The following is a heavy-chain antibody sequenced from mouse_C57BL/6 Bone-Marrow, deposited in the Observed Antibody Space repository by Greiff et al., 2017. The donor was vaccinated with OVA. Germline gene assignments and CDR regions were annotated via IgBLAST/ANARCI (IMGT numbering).Heavy chain of an antibody. V-gene: IGHV5-6*02. CDR2: ISSGGSYT. D-gene: IGHD2-3*01. Sequence: DVMLVESGGDLVKPGGSLKLSCAASGFTFSSYGMSWVRQTPDKRLEWVATISSGGSYTYYPDSVKGRFTISRDNAKNTLYLQISSLKSEDTAMYYCARFYDGYYVDYWGQGTTLTVSS. J-gene: IGHJ2*01. CDR3: ARFYDGYYVDY. CDR1: GFTFSSYG.